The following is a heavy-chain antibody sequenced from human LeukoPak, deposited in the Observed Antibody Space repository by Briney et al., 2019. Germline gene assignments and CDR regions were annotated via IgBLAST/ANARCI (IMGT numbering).Heavy chain of an antibody. CDR1: GFTASSNY. D-gene: IGHD4/OR15-4a*01. CDR2: IYSGGTT. V-gene: IGHV3-53*01. CDR3: AKVSLNMVNDAFDI. Sequence: GGPLRLSCAASGFTASSNYMTWVRQAPGKGLEWVSVIYSGGTTYYADSVKGRFTISRDNSKNTLYLQMNSLRAEDTAVYYCAKVSLNMVNDAFDIWGQGTMVSVSS. J-gene: IGHJ3*02.